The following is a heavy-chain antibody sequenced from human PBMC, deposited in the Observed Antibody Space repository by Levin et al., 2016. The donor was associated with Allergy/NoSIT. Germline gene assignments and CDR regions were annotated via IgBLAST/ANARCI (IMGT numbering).Heavy chain of an antibody. Sequence: VRQAPGKGLEWVAVISYDGSNKYYADSVKGRFTISRDNSKNTLYLQMNSLRAEDTAVYYCAKDQLLWFGENDAFDIWGQGTMVTVSS. V-gene: IGHV3-30*18. CDR2: ISYDGSNK. D-gene: IGHD3-10*01. CDR3: AKDQLLWFGENDAFDI. J-gene: IGHJ3*02.